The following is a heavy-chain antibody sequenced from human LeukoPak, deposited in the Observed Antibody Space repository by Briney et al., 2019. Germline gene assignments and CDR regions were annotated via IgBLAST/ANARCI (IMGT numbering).Heavy chain of an antibody. CDR2: IKQDGSEK. Sequence: GGSLRLSCAASGFTFSNYWMSWVRQGPGKGLEWVANIKQDGSEKYYVDSAKGRFSISRDDTKNSLYLQLNSLRAEDTAVYFCARGSDVSTFRPCDSWGQGTLVTVSS. CDR1: GFTFSNYW. J-gene: IGHJ5*01. D-gene: IGHD5-24*01. CDR3: ARGSDVSTFRPCDS. V-gene: IGHV3-7*01.